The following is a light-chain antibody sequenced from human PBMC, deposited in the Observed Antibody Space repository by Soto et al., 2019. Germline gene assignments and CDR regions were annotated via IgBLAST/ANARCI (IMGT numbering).Light chain of an antibody. J-gene: IGKJ4*01. V-gene: IGKV3-11*01. CDR2: DAS. Sequence: EIVVTQSPATLSLSPGERATLSCRASQSVSSYVAWYQQKPGQAPRLLIYDASNRATGIPARFSGSGSGTDFAVTISSREPEDFAVYYCQQRSSSQGAPFGGGTKVVIK. CDR3: QQRSSSQGAP. CDR1: QSVSSY.